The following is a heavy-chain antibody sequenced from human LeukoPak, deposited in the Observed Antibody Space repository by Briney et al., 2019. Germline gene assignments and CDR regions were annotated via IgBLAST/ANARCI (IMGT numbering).Heavy chain of an antibody. V-gene: IGHV4-34*01. CDR1: GGSFSGYY. CDR3: ATPGGFGELLYAFDI. J-gene: IGHJ3*02. CDR2: INHSGST. D-gene: IGHD3-10*01. Sequence: PSETLSLTCAVYGGSFSGYYWSWIRQPPGKGLEWIGEINHSGSTNYNPSLKSRVTISVDTSKNQFSLKLSSVTAADTAVYYCATPGGFGELLYAFDIWGQGTMVTVSS.